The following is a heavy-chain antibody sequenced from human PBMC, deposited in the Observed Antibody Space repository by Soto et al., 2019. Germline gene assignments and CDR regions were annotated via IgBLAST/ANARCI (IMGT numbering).Heavy chain of an antibody. V-gene: IGHV3-43*01. D-gene: IGHD3-16*01. CDR3: ARETLSYGSALDV. J-gene: IGHJ6*02. CDR1: GFRFDDYN. CDR2: ITWNGGNT. Sequence: LRLSCAASGFRFDDYNMHWVRQAPGKGLEWVSLITWNGGNTYYADSVKGRFTISRDGTTKSVSLQMTSLKREDTGLYYCARETLSYGSALDVWGQGTTVTVSS.